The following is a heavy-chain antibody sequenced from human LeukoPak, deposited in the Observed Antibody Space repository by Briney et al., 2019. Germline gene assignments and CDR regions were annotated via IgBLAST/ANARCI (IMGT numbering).Heavy chain of an antibody. V-gene: IGHV4-59*01. Sequence: SETLSLTCTVSGGSISSYYWSWIRQPPGKGLEWIGYIYYSGSTNYNPSLKSRVTISVDTSKNQFSLKLSSVTAADTAVYYCARLLATGQAFDYWGQGTLVTVSS. J-gene: IGHJ4*02. CDR2: IYYSGST. CDR3: ARLLATGQAFDY. D-gene: IGHD4/OR15-4a*01. CDR1: GGSISSYY.